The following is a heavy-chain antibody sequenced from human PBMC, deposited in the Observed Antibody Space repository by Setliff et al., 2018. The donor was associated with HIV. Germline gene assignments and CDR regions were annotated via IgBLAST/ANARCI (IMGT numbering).Heavy chain of an antibody. CDR2: IGGSGVST. CDR1: GFTFSTYA. D-gene: IGHD2-15*01. Sequence: PGGSLRLSCATSGFTFSTYAMNWVRQAPGKGLEWVSVIGGSGVSTYYADSVKGRFTISRDNSKNTLYLQMNSLRAEDTAVYYCARSQPIGVVVAATLDYWGQGTLVTVS. V-gene: IGHV3-23*01. CDR3: ARSQPIGVVVAATLDY. J-gene: IGHJ4*02.